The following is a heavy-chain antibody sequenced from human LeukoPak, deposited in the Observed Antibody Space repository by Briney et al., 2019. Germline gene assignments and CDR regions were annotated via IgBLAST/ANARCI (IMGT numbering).Heavy chain of an antibody. CDR2: VSSSSSYI. CDR1: GFTFSSYI. V-gene: IGHV3-21*01. CDR3: ARGGTTVTENDY. Sequence: GGSLRLSCAASGFTFSSYIMNWVRQAPGKGLEWVSSVSSSSSYIYYADSVKGRFTISRDNAKNSLYLQMNSLRAEDTAVYYCARGGTTVTENDYWGQGTLVTVSS. J-gene: IGHJ4*02. D-gene: IGHD4-17*01.